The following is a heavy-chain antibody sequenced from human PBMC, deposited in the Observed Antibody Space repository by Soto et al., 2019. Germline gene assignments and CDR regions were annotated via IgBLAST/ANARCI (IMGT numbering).Heavy chain of an antibody. J-gene: IGHJ5*02. CDR3: ARDLYCSGGSCNWFDP. CDR1: GFTFSIYS. D-gene: IGHD2-15*01. Sequence: GSLRLSCAATGFTFSIYSMNWVRQAPGKGLEWVSSISSSSSYIYYADSVKGRFTISRDNAKNSLYLQMNSLRAEDTAVYYCARDLYCSGGSCNWFDPWGQGTLVTVSS. CDR2: ISSSSSYI. V-gene: IGHV3-21*01.